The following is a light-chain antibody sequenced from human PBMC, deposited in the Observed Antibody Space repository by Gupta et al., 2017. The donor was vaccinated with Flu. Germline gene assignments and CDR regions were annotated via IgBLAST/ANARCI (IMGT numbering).Light chain of an antibody. CDR2: MAS. J-gene: IGKJ2*01. CDR1: QSIRNW. V-gene: IGKV1-5*03. Sequence: PSTLSASVGDRVTSSCRASQSIRNWLAWYQQKPGKAPNLLIYMASSVESGVPSRFSGSGSGTEFTLTISSRQPEDSATYYCQQDDTYLGTFGQGTKLEIK. CDR3: QQDDTYLGT.